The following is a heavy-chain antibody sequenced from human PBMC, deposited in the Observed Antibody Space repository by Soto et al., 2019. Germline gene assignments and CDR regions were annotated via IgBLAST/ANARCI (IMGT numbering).Heavy chain of an antibody. Sequence: GGSLRLSCEASEFTFSSYAMHWVRQAPGRGLEWVALISVDGRKEYYADSVKGRFTVSRDNSRSMVYLQMDSLRPDDTAIYYCARPIPRLSSHYAMDVWGQGTRVTDAS. D-gene: IGHD1-26*01. J-gene: IGHJ6*02. CDR3: ARPIPRLSSHYAMDV. CDR1: EFTFSSYA. V-gene: IGHV3-30*03. CDR2: ISVDGRKE.